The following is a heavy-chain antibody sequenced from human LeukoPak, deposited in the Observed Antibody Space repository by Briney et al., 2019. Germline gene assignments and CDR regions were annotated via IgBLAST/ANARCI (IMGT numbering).Heavy chain of an antibody. Sequence: GGSLRLSCAASGFTFSSYSMNWVRQAPGKGLEWVSSISSSSYIYYADSVKGRFTISRDDAKNSLYLQMNSLRAEDTAVYYCAREDWPPYCSGGSCYSRYFDLWGRGTLVTVSS. CDR2: ISSSSYI. CDR1: GFTFSSYS. D-gene: IGHD2-15*01. CDR3: AREDWPPYCSGGSCYSRYFDL. V-gene: IGHV3-21*01. J-gene: IGHJ2*01.